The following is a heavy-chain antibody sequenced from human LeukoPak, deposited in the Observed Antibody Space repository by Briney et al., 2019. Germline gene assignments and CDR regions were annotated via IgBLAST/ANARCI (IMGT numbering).Heavy chain of an antibody. CDR1: PGTFTSYA. D-gene: IGHD3-22*01. Sequence: SVKLSCKASPGTFTSYAISWVRHAPGQGHVWRGRIRPSLSTAIYATKFQDRIKSTADESTRTACMQLSSRRSKETAVYYCAKREMIIGEDVEYWGQGTLVTVSS. CDR3: AKREMIIGEDVEY. CDR2: IRPSLSTA. V-gene: IGHV1-69*13. J-gene: IGHJ4*02.